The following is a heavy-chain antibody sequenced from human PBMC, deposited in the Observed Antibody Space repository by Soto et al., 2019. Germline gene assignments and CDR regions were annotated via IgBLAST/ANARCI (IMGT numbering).Heavy chain of an antibody. Sequence: ASVKVSCKASGYTFNAYYVHWVRLAPGQGLEWMGWINPNSGDTNYAQRFQGWVTMTRDTSINTAYMELSRLRSDDMAVYYCARGQQWSQEYDLDNLGQGTQVTVSS. D-gene: IGHD2-15*01. CDR1: GYTFNAYY. CDR2: INPNSGDT. V-gene: IGHV1-2*04. J-gene: IGHJ4*02. CDR3: ARGQQWSQEYDLDN.